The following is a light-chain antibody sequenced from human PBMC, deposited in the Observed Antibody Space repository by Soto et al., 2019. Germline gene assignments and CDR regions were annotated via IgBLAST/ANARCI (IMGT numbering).Light chain of an antibody. V-gene: IGKV1-5*01. CDR2: DAS. CDR1: QSISSW. CDR3: QQYNSYSWT. J-gene: IGKJ1*01. Sequence: DIQMTPSPSTLSASVVDRVTITCRASQSISSWLAWYQQKPGKAPKLLIYDASSLESGVPSRFSGSGSGTEFTLTISSLQPDDFATYYCQQYNSYSWTFGQGTKVDI.